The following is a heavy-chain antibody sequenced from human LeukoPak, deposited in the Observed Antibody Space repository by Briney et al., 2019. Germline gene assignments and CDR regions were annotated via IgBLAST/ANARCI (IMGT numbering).Heavy chain of an antibody. CDR3: ASFAGTHFDY. J-gene: IGHJ4*02. V-gene: IGHV3-74*01. CDR2: ISSDGSNT. D-gene: IGHD6-13*01. Sequence: GGSLRPSCAVSGFTFSSYWMDWVRQAPGRGLVWVSRISSDGSNTAYADSVKGRFTISRDNAKNTMYLQMSSLRAEDTAVYYCASFAGTHFDYWGQGTLVTVSS. CDR1: GFTFSSYW.